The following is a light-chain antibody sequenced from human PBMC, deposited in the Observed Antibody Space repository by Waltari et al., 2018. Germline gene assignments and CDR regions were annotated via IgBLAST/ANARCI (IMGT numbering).Light chain of an antibody. Sequence: EIVLTQSPATPPLSPGERAPLSCRARQHLSTYFAWYQQKPGQPPRLLIYDASNRAAGIPARFSGTGSGTDFTLTISSLVPEDFVVYYCQQRSNWPLTFGGGTKVEI. V-gene: IGKV3-11*01. CDR3: QQRSNWPLT. CDR1: QHLSTY. J-gene: IGKJ4*01. CDR2: DAS.